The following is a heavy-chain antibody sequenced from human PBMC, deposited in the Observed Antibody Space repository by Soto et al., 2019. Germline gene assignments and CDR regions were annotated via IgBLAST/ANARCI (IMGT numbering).Heavy chain of an antibody. J-gene: IGHJ5*02. CDR2: IYHSGST. CDR1: GGSISSSNW. D-gene: IGHD6-6*01. CDR3: ARGFERAGSSWSGRSWFDP. V-gene: IGHV4-4*02. Sequence: SETLSLTCAVSGGSISSSNWWSWVRHPPGKGLELTGEIYHSGSTNYNPSLKSRVTISVDKSKNKFSLQLSSVTAADTAVYYCARGFERAGSSWSGRSWFDPWGQGTLVTVSS.